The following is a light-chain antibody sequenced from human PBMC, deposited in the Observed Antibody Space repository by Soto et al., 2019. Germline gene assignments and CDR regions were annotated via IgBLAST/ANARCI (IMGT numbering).Light chain of an antibody. V-gene: IGLV2-14*01. CDR2: EVS. Sequence: QSALTQPASVSGSPGQAITISCTGTSSDIGGYKYVSWYQQHPGKAPKLLIYEVSDRPSGVSDRFSGSKSGNTAYLTISGLHAEDEADYYCSSYTPTDTLSFGGGTQLTVL. CDR3: SSYTPTDTLS. CDR1: SSDIGGYKY. J-gene: IGLJ2*01.